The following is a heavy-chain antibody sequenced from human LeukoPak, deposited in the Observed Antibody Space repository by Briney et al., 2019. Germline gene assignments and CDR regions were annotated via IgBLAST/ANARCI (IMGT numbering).Heavy chain of an antibody. J-gene: IGHJ4*02. Sequence: GGSLRLSCAASGFTFSSYWMSWVRQAPGRGLEWVANIKQDGSEKYYVDFVKGRFTISRDNAKNPLYLQMNSLRAEDTAVYYCARDSSGWYYFDYWGQGTLVTVSS. D-gene: IGHD6-19*01. CDR3: ARDSSGWYYFDY. CDR2: IKQDGSEK. V-gene: IGHV3-7*01. CDR1: GFTFSSYW.